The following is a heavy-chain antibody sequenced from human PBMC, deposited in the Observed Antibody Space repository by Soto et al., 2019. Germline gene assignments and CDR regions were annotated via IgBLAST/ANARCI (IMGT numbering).Heavy chain of an antibody. V-gene: IGHV1-69*06. CDR1: GVTFNTFA. J-gene: IGHJ4*02. CDR2: IIPVLGPA. CDR3: ARAAKRYFDY. Sequence: QVQLVQSGTEVKKPGSSVKVSCKTSGVTFNTFAISLVRQAPGQGLEYMGGIIPVLGPANYAQRFQGRVTITADKSTSTAYLELTNLTSEDTAVYYCARAAKRYFDYWGQGPLVTVSS.